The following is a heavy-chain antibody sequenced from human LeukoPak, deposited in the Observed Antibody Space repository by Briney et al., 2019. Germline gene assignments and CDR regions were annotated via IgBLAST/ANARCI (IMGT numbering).Heavy chain of an antibody. J-gene: IGHJ4*02. V-gene: IGHV3-33*01. D-gene: IGHD3-22*01. CDR2: IWYDGSNK. CDR3: ARDQGTYYYDSGGYSDLDY. Sequence: PGGSPRLSCAASGFTFSSFGMHWVRQAPGKGLEWVAVIWYDGSNKYHADSVKGRFTISRDNSKNTLYLQMNSLRAEDTAVYYCARDQGTYYYDSGGYSDLDYWGQGTLVTVSS. CDR1: GFTFSSFG.